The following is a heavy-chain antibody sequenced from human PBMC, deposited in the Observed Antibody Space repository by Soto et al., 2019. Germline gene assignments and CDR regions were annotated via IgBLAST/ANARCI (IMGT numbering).Heavy chain of an antibody. Sequence: QVQLVESGGGAVQPGRSLRLSCAASGFTLSTYGMHWVRQAPGKGLEWVAVIWYDGSKKYYADSVKGRFTISRDNSKNTMSLQMNRLRTEDTAVYYGATVPSTPMINQNDHWGQGTLVTVSS. CDR1: GFTLSTYG. CDR3: ATVPSTPMINQNDH. J-gene: IGHJ4*02. V-gene: IGHV3-33*03. CDR2: IWYDGSKK. D-gene: IGHD3-16*01.